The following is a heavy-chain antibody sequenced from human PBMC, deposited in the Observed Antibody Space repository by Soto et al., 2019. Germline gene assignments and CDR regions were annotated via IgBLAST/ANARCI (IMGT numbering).Heavy chain of an antibody. Sequence: ASVKVSCKASGFTFTSYFFHWVRLAPGQGLEWMGWINPHNNNTHHAQKFQARVTMTTDTSTNTVYMELRGLRSDDTAIYYFTKDRYVFWGGYSSEYNWFDPWGQGTLVTVSS. J-gene: IGHJ5*02. D-gene: IGHD3-3*01. CDR3: TKDRYVFWGGYSSEYNWFDP. CDR2: INPHNNNT. CDR1: GFTFTSYF. V-gene: IGHV1-18*01.